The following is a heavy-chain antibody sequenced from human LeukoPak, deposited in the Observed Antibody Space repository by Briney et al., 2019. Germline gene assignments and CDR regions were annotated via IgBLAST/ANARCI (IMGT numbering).Heavy chain of an antibody. CDR3: ASIPGLRQWVVNYFDS. D-gene: IGHD6-19*01. CDR2: IFYSGST. Sequence: KPSETLSLTCTVSGGSISSYYWTWIRQPPGEGLEWIGWIFYSGSTNYNPSLKSRVTISVDTSKSQFSLSLTNVTAADTAIYYCASIPGLRQWVVNYFDSWGQRTVVTVFS. J-gene: IGHJ4*02. CDR1: GGSISSYY. V-gene: IGHV4-59*01.